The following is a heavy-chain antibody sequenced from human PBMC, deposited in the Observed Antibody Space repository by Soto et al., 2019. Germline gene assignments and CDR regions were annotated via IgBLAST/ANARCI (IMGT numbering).Heavy chain of an antibody. V-gene: IGHV3-9*02. J-gene: IGHJ4*02. CDR1: GFTADDYA. CDR3: GKDMKWGGMTTIHYFDS. CDR2: ISSNSDTI. Sequence: EVQLVESGGGLVQPGRSLRLSCVASGFTADDYAMHWVRQAPGKGLEWVSGISSNSDTIDYADSVKGRFTISRDNAKNSRFLQMNSLRPEDTALYYCGKDMKWGGMTTIHYFDSWGQGTLVTVSS. D-gene: IGHD4-17*01.